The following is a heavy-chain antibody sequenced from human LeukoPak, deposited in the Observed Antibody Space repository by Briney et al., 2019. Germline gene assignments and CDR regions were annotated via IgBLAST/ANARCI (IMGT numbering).Heavy chain of an antibody. V-gene: IGHV1-58*01. J-gene: IGHJ4*02. D-gene: IGHD3-10*01. CDR1: GFTFTSSA. Sequence: ASVKVSCKASGFTFTSSAVQWVRQARGQRLEWIGWIVVGSGNTNYAQKFQERVTITRDMSTSTAYMELSSLRSEDTAVYYCARGSFGSGRAYYFDYWGQGTLVTVSS. CDR3: ARGSFGSGRAYYFDY. CDR2: IVVGSGNT.